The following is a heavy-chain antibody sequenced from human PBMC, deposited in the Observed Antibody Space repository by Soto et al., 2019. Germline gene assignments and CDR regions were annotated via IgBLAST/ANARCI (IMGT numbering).Heavy chain of an antibody. CDR3: ARGRPGIAGVDP. J-gene: IGHJ5*02. CDR2: MYYSGST. D-gene: IGHD6-13*01. CDR1: GGSISSSSYY. Sequence: KTSETLSLTCTVSGGSISSSSYYWGWIRQPPGKGLEWMGGMYYSGSTYFNPSLKSRVTISVDTSKNQFSLKLSSVTAADTAVYYCARGRPGIAGVDPWGQGTLVTVSS. V-gene: IGHV4-39*01.